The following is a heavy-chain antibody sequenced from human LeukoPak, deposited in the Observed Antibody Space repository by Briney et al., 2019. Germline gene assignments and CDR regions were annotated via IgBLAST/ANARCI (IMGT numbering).Heavy chain of an antibody. V-gene: IGHV3-21*01. Sequence: GGSLRLSCAAFGFTFSSYSMNWVRQAPGKGLEWVSSISGSSSYIYYADSMKGRFTISRDNAKKSLYLQMNSLRAEDTAVYFCARDVGEYCSGGSCTACVHWGQGTLVTVSS. J-gene: IGHJ4*02. CDR2: ISGSSSYI. D-gene: IGHD2-15*01. CDR3: ARDVGEYCSGGSCTACVH. CDR1: GFTFSSYS.